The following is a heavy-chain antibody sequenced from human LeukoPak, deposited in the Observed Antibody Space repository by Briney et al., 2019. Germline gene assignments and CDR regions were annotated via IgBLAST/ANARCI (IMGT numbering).Heavy chain of an antibody. D-gene: IGHD2-2*03. CDR1: GFTFSDYY. V-gene: IGHV3-11*04. CDR2: ISSSGSTI. J-gene: IGHJ3*02. Sequence: KAGGSLRLSCAASGFTFSDYYMSWIRQAPGKGLEWVSYISSSGSTIYYADSVKGRFTISRDNAKNSLYLQMNSLRAEDTAVYYCARAGYCSSTSCTHDAFDIWGQGTMVTVSS. CDR3: ARAGYCSSTSCTHDAFDI.